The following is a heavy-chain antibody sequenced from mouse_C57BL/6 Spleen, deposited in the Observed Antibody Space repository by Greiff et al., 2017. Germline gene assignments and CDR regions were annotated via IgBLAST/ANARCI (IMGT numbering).Heavy chain of an antibody. CDR2: ISSGGDYI. Sequence: EVKLVESGEGLVKPGGSLKLSCAASGFTFSSYAMSWVRQTPEKRLEWVAYISSGGDYIYYADTVKGRFTISRDNARNTLYLQMSSLKSEDTAMYYCTRERYDYDEVYYAMDYWGQGTSVTVSS. CDR1: GFTFSSYA. D-gene: IGHD2-4*01. V-gene: IGHV5-9-1*02. CDR3: TRERYDYDEVYYAMDY. J-gene: IGHJ4*01.